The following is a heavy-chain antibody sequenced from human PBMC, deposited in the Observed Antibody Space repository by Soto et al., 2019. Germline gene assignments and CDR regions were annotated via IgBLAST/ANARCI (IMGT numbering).Heavy chain of an antibody. CDR2: IIPIFGTA. Sequence: QVQLVQSGAEVKKPGSSVKVSCKASGGTFSSYAISWVRQAPGQGLEWMGGIIPIFGTANYAQKFQDRVTITADESTSTAYMELSSLRSEDTAVYYCARDRGVDTAMAPHQGGMDVWGQGTTVTVSS. D-gene: IGHD5-18*01. CDR3: ARDRGVDTAMAPHQGGMDV. J-gene: IGHJ6*02. CDR1: GGTFSSYA. V-gene: IGHV1-69*01.